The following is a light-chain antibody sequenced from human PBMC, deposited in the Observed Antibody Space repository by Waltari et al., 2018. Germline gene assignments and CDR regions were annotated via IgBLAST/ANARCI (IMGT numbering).Light chain of an antibody. V-gene: IGLV2-14*03. J-gene: IGLJ2*01. CDR2: DVS. CDR1: SSDVGAYKY. CDR3: SSYTSSNTVL. Sequence: QSALTQPASVSGSPGQSITISCTGTSSDVGAYKYVPWYQHHPGKAPKLKIFDVSKRPSGVSNRFSGSKSGNTASLTISGLQAEDEADYYCSSYTSSNTVLFGGGTNLTVL.